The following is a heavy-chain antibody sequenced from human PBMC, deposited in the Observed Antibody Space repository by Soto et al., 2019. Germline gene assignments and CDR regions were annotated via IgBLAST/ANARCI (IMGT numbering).Heavy chain of an antibody. CDR2: TYYMSKLYY. J-gene: IGHJ6*03. CDR1: GDSVSSNSAG. Sequence: PSQTLSLTCDISGDSVSSNSAGWNWIRQTPSRSLEWLGRTYYMSKLYYTYAASVKSRITVSPDTSKNQFSLQLTSVTPEDTAVYYCARGSWDDVSGHYYMDVWDKGTTVTVSS. CDR3: ARGSWDDVSGHYYMDV. V-gene: IGHV6-1*01. D-gene: IGHD1-1*01.